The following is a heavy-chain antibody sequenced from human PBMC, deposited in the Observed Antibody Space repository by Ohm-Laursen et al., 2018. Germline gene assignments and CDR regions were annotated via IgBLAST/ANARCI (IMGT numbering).Heavy chain of an antibody. CDR3: AKGLGSSGWYKDS. D-gene: IGHD6-19*01. CDR1: GYTFTSYD. CDR2: IIPIFGTA. Sequence: SVKVSCKASGYTFTSYDINWVRQATGRGLEWMGGIIPIFGTANYAQKFQGRVTITADTSTDTAYMDLSSLKSEDTAVYYCAKGLGSSGWYKDSWGQGTLVTVSS. J-gene: IGHJ4*02. V-gene: IGHV1-69*06.